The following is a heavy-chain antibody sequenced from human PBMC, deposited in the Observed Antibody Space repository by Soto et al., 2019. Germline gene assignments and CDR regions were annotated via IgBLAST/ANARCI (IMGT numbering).Heavy chain of an antibody. D-gene: IGHD6-6*01. J-gene: IGHJ4*02. V-gene: IGHV3-23*01. CDR3: AKAMTAYNSSSIPG. CDR2: ISGSGAST. Sequence: PGGSLRLSCAASGFTFSSYAMNWVRQAPGKGLEWVSSISGSGASTYYADSVKGRFIISRDNSRNTLFLRLSSLRAEDTAVYYCAKAMTAYNSSSIPGWGQG. CDR1: GFTFSSYA.